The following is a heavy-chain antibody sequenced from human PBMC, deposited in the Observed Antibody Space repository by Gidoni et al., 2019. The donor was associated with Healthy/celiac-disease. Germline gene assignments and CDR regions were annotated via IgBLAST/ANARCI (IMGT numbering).Heavy chain of an antibody. V-gene: IGHV1-69*01. CDR1: GGTFSSYA. CDR3: ESLRPYYYGSGSYSPY. J-gene: IGHJ4*02. D-gene: IGHD3-10*01. Sequence: QVQLVQSGAEVKKPGSSVKVSCKASGGTFSSYAISWVRQAPGHGLEWMGGIIPIFCTANYAQKFQGRVTITADESTSTAYMELSSLRSEDTAVYYCESLRPYYYGSGSYSPYWGQGTLVTVSS. CDR2: IIPIFCTA.